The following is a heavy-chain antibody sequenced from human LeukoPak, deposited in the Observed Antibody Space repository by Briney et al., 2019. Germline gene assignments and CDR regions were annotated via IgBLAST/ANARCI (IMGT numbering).Heavy chain of an antibody. D-gene: IGHD3-22*01. CDR1: GFTFSSYW. V-gene: IGHV3-7*01. CDR3: ARGGPYYYDSSGYFDY. CDR2: IKQDGSEE. J-gene: IGHJ4*02. Sequence: GGSLRLSCAASGFTFSSYWMSWVRQAPGKGLEWVANIKQDGSEEYYVDSVKGRFTISRDNAKNSLYLQMNSLRAEDTAVYYCARGGPYYYDSSGYFDYWGQGTLVTVSS.